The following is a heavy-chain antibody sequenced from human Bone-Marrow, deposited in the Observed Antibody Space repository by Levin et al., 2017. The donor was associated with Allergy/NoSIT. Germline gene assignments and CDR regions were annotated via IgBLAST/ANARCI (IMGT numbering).Heavy chain of an antibody. CDR2: ISGSSGYS. V-gene: IGHV3-21*06. CDR1: GFNFRGFA. CDR3: ARAASGDYFLSY. Sequence: GESLKISCAASGFNFRGFAMNWVRQAPGKGLEWVSAISGSSGYSYYADSVKGRFTISRDNAKNSLYLEMNSLRVEDTGVYYCARAASGDYFLSYWGQGTQVTVSS. J-gene: IGHJ4*02. D-gene: IGHD3-10*01.